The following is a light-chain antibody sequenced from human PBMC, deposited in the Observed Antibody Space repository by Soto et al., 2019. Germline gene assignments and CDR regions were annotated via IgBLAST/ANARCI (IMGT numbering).Light chain of an antibody. V-gene: IGKV1-33*01. CDR3: QQYENLPT. CDR2: DAS. CDR1: QNINNY. J-gene: IGKJ5*01. Sequence: DIQMTQSPPSLSPSVGYRVSFTCQASQNINNYLNWYQQKPGRAPKLLIYDASNLEAGVPSRFRGSGSGTDFTFTISRLQPEDIATYYCQQYENLPTFGQGTRLEI.